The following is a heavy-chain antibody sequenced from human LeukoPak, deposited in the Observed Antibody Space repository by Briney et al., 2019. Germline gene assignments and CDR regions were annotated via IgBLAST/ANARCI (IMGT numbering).Heavy chain of an antibody. Sequence: GGSLRLSCAASGFTFSDYGMYWVRQAPGEGLEWVALIWYDGGKKYYTDSVRGRFTISRDNSKNTLYLQMNSLRAEDTAVYYCVRYCNGGNCYRAAFDVWGPGTTVTVSS. D-gene: IGHD2-15*01. CDR2: IWYDGGKK. V-gene: IGHV3-33*01. J-gene: IGHJ3*01. CDR1: GFTFSDYG. CDR3: VRYCNGGNCYRAAFDV.